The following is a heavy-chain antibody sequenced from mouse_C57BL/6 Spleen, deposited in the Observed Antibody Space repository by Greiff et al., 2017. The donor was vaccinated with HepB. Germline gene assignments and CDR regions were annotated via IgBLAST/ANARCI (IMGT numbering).Heavy chain of an antibody. CDR3: ARDGDSSGFAY. CDR1: GYSITSGYD. CDR2: ISYSGST. Sequence: EVQRVESGPGMVKPSQSLSLTCTVTGYSITSGYDWHWIRHFPGNKLEWMGYISYSGSTNYNPSLKSRISITHDTSKNHFFLKLNSVTTEDTATYYCARDGDSSGFAYWGQGTLVTVSA. V-gene: IGHV3-1*01. J-gene: IGHJ3*01. D-gene: IGHD3-2*02.